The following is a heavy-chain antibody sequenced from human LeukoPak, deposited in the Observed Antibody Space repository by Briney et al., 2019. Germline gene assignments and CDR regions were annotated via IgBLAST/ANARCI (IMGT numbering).Heavy chain of an antibody. CDR3: ASEWGANWYFDL. D-gene: IGHD1-26*01. Sequence: SQTLSLTCTVSGGSISSGDYYWSWIRQPAGQGLEWIGYIYYSGSTYYNPSLKSRVTISVDTSKNQFSLKLSSVTAADTAVYYCASEWGANWYFDLWGRGTLVTVSS. CDR1: GGSISSGDYY. J-gene: IGHJ2*01. CDR2: IYYSGST. V-gene: IGHV4-30-4*01.